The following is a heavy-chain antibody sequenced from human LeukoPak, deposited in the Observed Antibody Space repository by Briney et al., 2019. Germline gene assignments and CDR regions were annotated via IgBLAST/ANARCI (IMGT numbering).Heavy chain of an antibody. Sequence: PGGSLRLSCAASGFTFSSYRMMWVRQAPGKGREWVSSISSSSSYIYYADSVKDRFTNSRDNAKNSLYLQMNSLRAEDTAVYYCARDYPDYGDYVGYFDYWGQGTLVTVSS. V-gene: IGHV3-21*01. CDR1: GFTFSSYR. CDR2: ISSSSSYI. D-gene: IGHD4-17*01. CDR3: ARDYPDYGDYVGYFDY. J-gene: IGHJ4*02.